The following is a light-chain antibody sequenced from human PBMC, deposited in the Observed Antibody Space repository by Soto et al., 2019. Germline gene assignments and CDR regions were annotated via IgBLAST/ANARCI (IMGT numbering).Light chain of an antibody. CDR1: QSISSY. Sequence: DIQMTQSPSSLSASIGDRVTITCRASQSISSYLSWYQQKPGKAPKLLIYSASSLQSGFPPRFSGSGSGTDLTIPITSLQPAAFENYYCHQGYSTPQTFGGGTKVEIK. J-gene: IGKJ4*01. V-gene: IGKV1-39*01. CDR2: SAS. CDR3: HQGYSTPQT.